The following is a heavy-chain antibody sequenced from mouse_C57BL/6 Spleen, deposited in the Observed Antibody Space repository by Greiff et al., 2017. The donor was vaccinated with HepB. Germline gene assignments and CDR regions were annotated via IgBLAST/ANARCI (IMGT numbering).Heavy chain of an antibody. Sequence: QVQLQQSGAELARPGASVKLSCKASGYTFTSYGISWVKQRTGQGLEWIGEIYPRSGNTYYNEKFKGKATLTADKSSSTAYIELRNLTSEYSAVYFCARDYGNCFDYWGRGTTLTNSS. CDR3: ARDYGNCFDY. CDR2: IYPRSGNT. D-gene: IGHD2-1*01. J-gene: IGHJ2*01. CDR1: GYTFTSYG. V-gene: IGHV1-81*01.